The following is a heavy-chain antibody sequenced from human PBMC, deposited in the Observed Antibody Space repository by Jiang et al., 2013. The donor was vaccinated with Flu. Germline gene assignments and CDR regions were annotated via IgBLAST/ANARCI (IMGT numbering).Heavy chain of an antibody. Sequence: MHWVRQAPGKGLEWVAVISYDGSNKYYADSVKGRFTISRDNSKNTLYLQMNSLRAEDTAVYYCAKTRGFGELSPSKQYFDYWGQGTLVTVSS. V-gene: IGHV3-30*18. CDR3: AKTRGFGELSPSKQYFDY. CDR2: ISYDGSNK. J-gene: IGHJ4*02. D-gene: IGHD3-10*01.